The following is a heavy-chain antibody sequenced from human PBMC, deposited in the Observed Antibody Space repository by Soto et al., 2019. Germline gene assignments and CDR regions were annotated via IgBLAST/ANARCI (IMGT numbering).Heavy chain of an antibody. CDR3: AREAAARPYYYYYYGMDV. J-gene: IGHJ6*02. CDR2: TYYRSKWYN. V-gene: IGHV6-1*01. Sequence: PSQTLSLTCAISGDSFSSNSAAWNWIRQSPSRGLEWLGRTYYRSKWYNDYAVSVKSRITINPDTSKNQFSLQLNSVTPEDTAVYYCAREAAARPYYYYYYGMDVWGQGTTVTVSS. CDR1: GDSFSSNSAA. D-gene: IGHD6-6*01.